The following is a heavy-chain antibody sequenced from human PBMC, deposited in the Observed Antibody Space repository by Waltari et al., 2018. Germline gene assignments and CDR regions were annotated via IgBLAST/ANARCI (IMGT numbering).Heavy chain of an antibody. D-gene: IGHD5-12*01. CDR3: ARDRAPMATIFLFDY. Sequence: QVQLVESGGGVVQPGRSLRLSCAASGFTFSSYGMHWVRQAPGKGLEWVAVIWYDGSNKYYADSVKGRFTIYRDNSKNTLYLQMNSLRAEYTAVYYCARDRAPMATIFLFDYWGQGTLVTVSS. V-gene: IGHV3-33*01. J-gene: IGHJ4*02. CDR1: GFTFSSYG. CDR2: IWYDGSNK.